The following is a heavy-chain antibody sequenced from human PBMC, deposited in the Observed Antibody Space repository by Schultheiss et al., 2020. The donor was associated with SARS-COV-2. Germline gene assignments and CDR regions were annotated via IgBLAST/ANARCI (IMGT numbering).Heavy chain of an antibody. Sequence: GESLKISCAASRFTFSSYAMSWVRQAPGKGLEWVSAISGSGGSTYYADSVKGRFTISRDNSKNTLYLQMNSLRAEDTAVYYCAKDRLGDYWGQGTLVTVSS. D-gene: IGHD3-16*01. CDR2: ISGSGGST. CDR3: AKDRLGDY. V-gene: IGHV3-23*01. J-gene: IGHJ4*02. CDR1: RFTFSSYA.